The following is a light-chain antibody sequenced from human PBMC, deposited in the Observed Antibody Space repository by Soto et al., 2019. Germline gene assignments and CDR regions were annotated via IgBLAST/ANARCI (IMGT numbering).Light chain of an antibody. CDR1: SSNIGAGYG. V-gene: IGLV1-40*01. CDR3: QSYDSSLRGAV. Sequence: QSVLTQPPSVSGAPGQGVTIFCTGSSSNIGAGYGVNWYQQLPGSAPKLLIYGSGNRPSVVPDRFSGSKSGTSASLAITGLQAEDEADYYCQSYDSSLRGAVFGAGTKVTVL. CDR2: GSG. J-gene: IGLJ1*01.